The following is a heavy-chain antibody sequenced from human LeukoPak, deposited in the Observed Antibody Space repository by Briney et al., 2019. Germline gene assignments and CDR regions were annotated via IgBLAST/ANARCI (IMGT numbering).Heavy chain of an antibody. CDR1: GFTFDDYA. Sequence: GGSLRLSCAASGFTFDDYAMHWVRQAPGKGLEWVSGISWNSGSIGYADSVKGRFTISRDNAKNSLYLQMNSLRAVDMALYYCAKGIAVAASGGFDYWGQGTLVTVSS. D-gene: IGHD6-19*01. CDR3: AKGIAVAASGGFDY. CDR2: ISWNSGSI. V-gene: IGHV3-9*03. J-gene: IGHJ4*02.